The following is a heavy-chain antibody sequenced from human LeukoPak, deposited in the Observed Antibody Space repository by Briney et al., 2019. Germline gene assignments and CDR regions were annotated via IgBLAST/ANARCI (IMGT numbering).Heavy chain of an antibody. CDR1: GFTFSSYA. CDR3: AKDGGEYYDILTGYYPRLYYMDV. V-gene: IGHV3-23*01. D-gene: IGHD3-9*01. Sequence: GGSLRLSCAASGFTFSSYAMSWVRQAPGKGLEWVSGINGSGGSTYYADSVKGRFTISRDNSKNTLYLQMNSLRAEDTAVYYCAKDGGEYYDILTGYYPRLYYMDVWGKGTTVTISS. CDR2: INGSGGST. J-gene: IGHJ6*03.